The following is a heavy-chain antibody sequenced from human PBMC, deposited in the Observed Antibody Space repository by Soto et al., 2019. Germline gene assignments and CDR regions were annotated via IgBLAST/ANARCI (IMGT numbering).Heavy chain of an antibody. J-gene: IGHJ6*02. CDR2: ISGSGGST. CDR3: AKGLITLFGVVSSRALYGMDV. D-gene: IGHD3-3*01. Sequence: HPGGSLRLSCAASGFTFSSYAMTWVRQAPGKGLEWVSAISGSGGSTYYADSVKGRFTISRDNSKNTLYLQMNSLRAEDTAVYYCAKGLITLFGVVSSRALYGMDVWGQGTTVTVSS. V-gene: IGHV3-23*01. CDR1: GFTFSSYA.